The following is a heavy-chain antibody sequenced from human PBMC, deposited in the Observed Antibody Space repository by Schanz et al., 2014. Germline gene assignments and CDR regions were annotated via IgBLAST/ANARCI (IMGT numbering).Heavy chain of an antibody. Sequence: QLVQSGSEFRKPGASVKVSCKASGYIFSSYAIHWVRQAPGQGLEWMGWINPTTGNPGYAQGFTGRFVFSFDTSVSTAYLQISGLKAEDTAVDYCARARYGLDVWGQGTTVTVSS. V-gene: IGHV7-4-1*02. CDR2: INPTTGNP. CDR1: GYIFSSYA. CDR3: ARARYGLDV. J-gene: IGHJ6*02.